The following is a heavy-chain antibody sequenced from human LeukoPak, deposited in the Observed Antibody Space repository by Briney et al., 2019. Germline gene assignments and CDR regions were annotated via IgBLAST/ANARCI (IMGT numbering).Heavy chain of an antibody. D-gene: IGHD6-13*01. CDR3: ASPSIAAAGTDAFDI. CDR2: IIPILGIV. V-gene: IGHV1-69*04. CDR1: GGTFSSYA. J-gene: IGHJ3*02. Sequence: ASVKVSCKASGGTFSSYAISWARQAPGQGLEWMGRIIPILGIVNYAQKFQGRVTITADKSTSTAYMELSSLRSEDTAVYYCASPSIAAAGTDAFDIWGQGTMVTVSS.